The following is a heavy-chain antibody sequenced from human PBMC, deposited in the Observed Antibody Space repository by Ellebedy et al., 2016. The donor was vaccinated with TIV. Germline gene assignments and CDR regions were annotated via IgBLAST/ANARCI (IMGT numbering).Heavy chain of an antibody. CDR1: GFTFSSYW. Sequence: GESLKISXAASGFTFSSYWMSWVRQAPGKGLEWVANITPDGSDKYYAGSVKGRFTISRDNAKNSLFLQVNSLRAEDTAVYYCATDPFNIEEAASFNSWGQGTLVTVSS. J-gene: IGHJ4*02. CDR3: ATDPFNIEEAASFNS. D-gene: IGHD6-19*01. CDR2: ITPDGSDK. V-gene: IGHV3-7*01.